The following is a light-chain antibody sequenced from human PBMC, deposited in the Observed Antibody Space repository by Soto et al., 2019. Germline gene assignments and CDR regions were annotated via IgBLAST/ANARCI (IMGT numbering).Light chain of an antibody. J-gene: IGLJ1*01. CDR3: CSYAGSSTYV. Sequence: QSALTQPASVSGSPGQSITISCTGTSTDVGSYGLVSWYQQHPGKAPKLIIYEGSKRPSGTSNRFSGSKSGNTASLTISGLQADDEADYYCCSYAGSSTYVFGLGTKLTVL. V-gene: IGLV2-23*01. CDR1: STDVGSYGL. CDR2: EGS.